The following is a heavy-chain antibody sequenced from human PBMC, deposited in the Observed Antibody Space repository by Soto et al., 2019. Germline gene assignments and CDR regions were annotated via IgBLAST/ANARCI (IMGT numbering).Heavy chain of an antibody. J-gene: IGHJ6*02. CDR3: ARDSGITGPPTYYYYGMDV. Sequence: QVQLVQSGAEVQKPGSSVKVSCKASGGTFSSYAISWVRQAPGQGLEWMGGIIPIFGTANYAQKFQGRVTITADKSTSTDYMELSSLRSEDTAVYYCARDSGITGPPTYYYYGMDVWGQGTTVTVSS. V-gene: IGHV1-69*06. D-gene: IGHD1-20*01. CDR2: IIPIFGTA. CDR1: GGTFSSYA.